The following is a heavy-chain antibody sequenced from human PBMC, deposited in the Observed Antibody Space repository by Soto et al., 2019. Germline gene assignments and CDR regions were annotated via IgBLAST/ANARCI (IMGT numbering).Heavy chain of an antibody. CDR1: GYSFTSYW. CDR2: IDPSDSYT. V-gene: IGHV5-10-1*01. J-gene: IGHJ4*02. D-gene: IGHD2-2*01. Sequence: GESLKISCKGSGYSFTSYWISWVRQMPGKGLEWMGRIDPSDSYTNYSPSFQGHVTISRDNSKNTLYLQMNSLRAEDTAVYYCARGYYADYWGQGTLVTVSS. CDR3: ARGYYADY.